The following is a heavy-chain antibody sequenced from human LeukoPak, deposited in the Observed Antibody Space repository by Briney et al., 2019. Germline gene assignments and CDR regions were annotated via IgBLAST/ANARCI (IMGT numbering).Heavy chain of an antibody. Sequence: SVTVSCKASGGTFSSYTISWVRQDPGQGLEWMGRIIPILGIANHAQKFQGRVTITADKSTSTAYMELSSLRSEDTAVYYRATGREGASYFSYYMDVWGKGTTVTVSS. CDR3: ATGREGASYFSYYMDV. CDR1: GGTFSSYT. CDR2: IIPILGIA. J-gene: IGHJ6*03. D-gene: IGHD5-18*01. V-gene: IGHV1-69*02.